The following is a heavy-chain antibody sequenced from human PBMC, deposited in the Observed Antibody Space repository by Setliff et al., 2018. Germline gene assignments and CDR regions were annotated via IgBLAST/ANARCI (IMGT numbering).Heavy chain of an antibody. Sequence: ASVKVSCKASGFTFTSSAMQWVRQARGQRLEWIGWVVVGSGNTNYAQKFQERVTITRDMSTSTAYMELSSLRSEDTAVYYCAADTSYDSSGSSYYYYMDVWGKGTTVTVSS. CDR3: AADTSYDSSGSSYYYYMDV. CDR1: GFTFTSSA. V-gene: IGHV1-58*02. J-gene: IGHJ6*03. CDR2: VVVGSGNT. D-gene: IGHD3-22*01.